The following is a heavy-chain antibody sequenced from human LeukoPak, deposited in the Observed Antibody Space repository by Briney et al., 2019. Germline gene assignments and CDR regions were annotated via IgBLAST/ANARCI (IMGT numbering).Heavy chain of an antibody. V-gene: IGHV3-74*01. J-gene: IGHJ4*02. CDR3: ARAGEVPGIVATIGTPDY. Sequence: GGSLRLSCAASGFTFSSYWMHWVRQAPGKGLVWVSRINSDGSSTSYADSVKGRFTISRDNAKNTLYLQMNSLRAEDTAVYYCARAGEVPGIVATIGTPDYWGQGTLVTVSS. CDR1: GFTFSSYW. D-gene: IGHD5-12*01. CDR2: INSDGSST.